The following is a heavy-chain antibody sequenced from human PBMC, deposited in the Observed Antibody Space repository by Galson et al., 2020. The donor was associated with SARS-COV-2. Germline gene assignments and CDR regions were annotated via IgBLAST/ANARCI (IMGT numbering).Heavy chain of an antibody. CDR1: GFTFDSYD. CDR2: IDIAGDT. V-gene: IGHV3-13*01. D-gene: IGHD3-10*01. J-gene: IGHJ4*02. Sequence: TGGSLRLSCVASGFTFDSYDMHWVRQATGKGLEWVSVIDIAGDTYYPDSVKGRFTISRESAKNSLYLQMNSLRAGDTDVYYCARARPYYYGSGSFSYFDYWGQGTLVTVSS. CDR3: ARARPYYYGSGSFSYFDY.